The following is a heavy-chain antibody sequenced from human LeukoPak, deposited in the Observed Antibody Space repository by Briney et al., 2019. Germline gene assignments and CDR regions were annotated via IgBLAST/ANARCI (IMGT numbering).Heavy chain of an antibody. D-gene: IGHD2-15*01. J-gene: IGHJ4*02. V-gene: IGHV3-7*01. Sequence: GGSLRLSCAASGFSFSANWMTWDRQAPGTGLEWVANINPAGSETYYVDPVKGRFSISRDNAKNLVYLQMNSLRAEDTAVYHCARFGYVAAVDVWGQGTPVTVSS. CDR1: GFSFSANW. CDR3: ARFGYVAAVDV. CDR2: INPAGSET.